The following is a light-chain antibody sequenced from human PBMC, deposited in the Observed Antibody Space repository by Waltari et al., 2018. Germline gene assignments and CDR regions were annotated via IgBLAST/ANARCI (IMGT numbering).Light chain of an antibody. Sequence: EIVLTQSPGTLSLSPGERATLSCRASQSVSSSYLALYQQKPGQAPRLLIYGASSRATGIPDRFSGSGSGTDFTLTISRLEPEDFAVYYCQQYGSSPLITFGPGTKVDIK. CDR1: QSVSSSY. V-gene: IGKV3-20*01. J-gene: IGKJ3*01. CDR3: QQYGSSPLIT. CDR2: GAS.